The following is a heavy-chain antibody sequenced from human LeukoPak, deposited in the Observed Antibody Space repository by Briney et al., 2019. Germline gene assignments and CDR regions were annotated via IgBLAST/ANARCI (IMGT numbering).Heavy chain of an antibody. CDR2: IWYDGSNK. Sequence: QPGGSLRLSCAACGFTFSSYGMHWVRQAPGKGLEWVAIIWYDGSNKYYADSVKGRFTISRDNSKNTLYLQVNSLRAEDTAVYYCARDGSFWRGYPYYFDYWGQGTLVTASS. J-gene: IGHJ4*02. CDR3: ARDGSFWRGYPYYFDY. V-gene: IGHV3-33*01. CDR1: GFTFSSYG. D-gene: IGHD3-3*01.